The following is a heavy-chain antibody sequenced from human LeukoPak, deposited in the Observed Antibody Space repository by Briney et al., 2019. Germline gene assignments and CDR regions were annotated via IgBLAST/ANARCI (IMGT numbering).Heavy chain of an antibody. D-gene: IGHD3-22*01. J-gene: IGHJ4*02. CDR2: IYHSGST. CDR1: GGSISSYY. V-gene: IGHV4-59*08. CDR3: ARHYYDSSDSYSFDY. Sequence: SETLSLTCTVSGGSISSYYWSWIRQPPGKGLEWIGYIYHSGSTNYNPSLNSRVTISVDTSKNQFSLKLSSVTAADTAVYYCARHYYDSSDSYSFDYWGQGTLVTVSS.